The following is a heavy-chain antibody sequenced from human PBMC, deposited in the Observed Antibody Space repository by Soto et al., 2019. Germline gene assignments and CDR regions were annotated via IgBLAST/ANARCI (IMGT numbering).Heavy chain of an antibody. CDR1: GFTFSSYW. J-gene: IGHJ4*02. Sequence: EVQLVESGGGLVQPGGSLRLSCAASGFTFSSYWMTWVRQAPGKGLEWVANIRPDGTEKYYVDSVKGRFTISRDDATNSLFLQMNSLRAEDTAVYYCARGRVGASGWGQGALVSVSS. CDR3: ARGRVGASG. CDR2: IRPDGTEK. V-gene: IGHV3-7*05. D-gene: IGHD1-26*01.